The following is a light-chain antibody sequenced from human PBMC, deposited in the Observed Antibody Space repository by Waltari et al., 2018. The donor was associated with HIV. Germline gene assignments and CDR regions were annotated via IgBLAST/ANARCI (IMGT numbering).Light chain of an antibody. V-gene: IGLV2-23*02. CDR3: CAYAGSSTVI. Sequence: QSALTQPASVSGSPGQSITISCTGPSSDVGGYNYVSCYQQPQGKAPKLLVYDITNRPSGVSKLLSGSKYGNTASLTISGLQAEDEAAYYCCAYAGSSTVIFGGGTKLTVL. CDR2: DIT. CDR1: SSDVGGYNY. J-gene: IGLJ2*01.